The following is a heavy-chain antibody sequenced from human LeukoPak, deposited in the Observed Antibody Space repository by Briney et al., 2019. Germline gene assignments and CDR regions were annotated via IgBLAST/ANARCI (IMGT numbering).Heavy chain of an antibody. V-gene: IGHV3-48*03. D-gene: IGHD2-21*02. CDR3: SRDRGGGDIYFDY. Sequence: GGSLRLSCAASGFTFSSYGMNWVRQAPGKGPEWISYISRSGATIYYADSVKGRFTISRDNAKNSLYLQMSSLGAEDTAIYHCSRDRGGGDIYFDYWGQETPVTVSS. CDR1: GFTFSSYG. J-gene: IGHJ4*02. CDR2: ISRSGATI.